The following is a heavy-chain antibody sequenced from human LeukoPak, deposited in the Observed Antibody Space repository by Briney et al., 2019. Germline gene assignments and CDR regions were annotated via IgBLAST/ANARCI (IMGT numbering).Heavy chain of an antibody. CDR2: IYYSGST. Sequence: SETLSLTRTVSGGPVSSGGYYWSWVRQHPGKGLEWIGYIYYSGSTYYNPSLKSRVTISLDTSKNHFSLTLSSVTAADTAVYYCASALYYFYMDVWGKGTTVTVSS. CDR1: GGPVSSGGYY. V-gene: IGHV4-31*03. CDR3: ASALYYFYMDV. J-gene: IGHJ6*03.